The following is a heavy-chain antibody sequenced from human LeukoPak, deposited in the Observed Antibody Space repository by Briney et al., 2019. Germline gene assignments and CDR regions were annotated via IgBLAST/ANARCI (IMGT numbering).Heavy chain of an antibody. V-gene: IGHV3-30*02. CDR3: AKDRRVGSSSSGGYWYFDL. J-gene: IGHJ2*01. Sequence: GGSLRLSCAASGFTFSSYGMHWVRQAPGKGLEWVAFIRYVGSKKYYADSVKGRFTISRDNSKNTLYLQMNSLRAEDTAVYYCAKDRRVGSSSSGGYWYFDLWGRGTLVTVSS. CDR1: GFTFSSYG. D-gene: IGHD6-6*01. CDR2: IRYVGSKK.